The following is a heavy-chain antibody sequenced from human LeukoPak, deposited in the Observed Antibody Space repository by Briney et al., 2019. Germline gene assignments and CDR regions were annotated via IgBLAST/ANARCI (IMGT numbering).Heavy chain of an antibody. J-gene: IGHJ5*02. CDR3: ARDWKHYDFWSGYGYWFDP. V-gene: IGHV1-18*01. CDR2: ISAYNGNT. CDR1: GYTFISYG. D-gene: IGHD3-3*01. Sequence: ASVKVSCKASGYTFISYGISWVRQAPGQGLEWMGWISAYNGNTNYAQKLQGRVTMTTDTSTSTAYMELRSLRSDDTAVYYCARDWKHYDFWSGYGYWFDPWGQGTLVTVSS.